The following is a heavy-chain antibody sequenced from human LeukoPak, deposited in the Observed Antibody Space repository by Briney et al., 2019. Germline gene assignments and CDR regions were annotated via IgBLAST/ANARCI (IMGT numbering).Heavy chain of an antibody. CDR3: AKDRRYCSSTSCYAPGGNWFDP. V-gene: IGHV3-33*06. Sequence: GGSLSLSCAASGFTFSSYGMHWVRQAPGKGLEWVAVIWYDGSNKYYADSVKGRFTISRDNSKNTLYLQMNSLRAEDTAVYYCAKDRRYCSSTSCYAPGGNWFDPWGQGTLVTVSS. D-gene: IGHD2-2*01. CDR1: GFTFSSYG. J-gene: IGHJ5*02. CDR2: IWYDGSNK.